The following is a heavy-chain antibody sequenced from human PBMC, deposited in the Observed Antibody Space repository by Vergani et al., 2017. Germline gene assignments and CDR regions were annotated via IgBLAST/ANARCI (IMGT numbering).Heavy chain of an antibody. Sequence: QVQLVQSGAEVKKPGASVKVSCKASGYTFTSYDINWVRQATGQGLEWMGWMNPNSGNTGYAQKFQGRVTMTRNTSISTAYMELSSLRSEDTAVYYCARGPGRAARPCRSWYYYYYMDVWGKGTTVTVSS. CDR1: GYTFTSYD. V-gene: IGHV1-8*01. J-gene: IGHJ6*03. D-gene: IGHD6-6*01. CDR3: ARGPGRAARPCRSWYYYYYMDV. CDR2: MNPNSGNT.